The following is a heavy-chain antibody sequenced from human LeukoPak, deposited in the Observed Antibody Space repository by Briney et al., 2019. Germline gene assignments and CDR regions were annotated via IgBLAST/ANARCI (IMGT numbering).Heavy chain of an antibody. CDR2: IYSSGST. Sequence: SETLSLTCTLFVGSISSYYWSWIPQPPGEGPEWIGYIYSSGSTNYNPSLKSRVTISVDTSKNQFSLKLSSVTAADTAVYYCARALYRLGSSWYIDYWGQGTLVTVSS. D-gene: IGHD6-13*01. CDR3: ARALYRLGSSWYIDY. CDR1: VGSISSYY. V-gene: IGHV4-59*01. J-gene: IGHJ4*02.